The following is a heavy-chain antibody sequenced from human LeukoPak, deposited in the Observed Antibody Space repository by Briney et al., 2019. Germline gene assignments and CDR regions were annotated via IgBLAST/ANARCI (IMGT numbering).Heavy chain of an antibody. CDR2: INPNSGGT. D-gene: IGHD2-2*01. V-gene: IGHV1-2*06. J-gene: IGHJ4*02. CDR3: ARRRKYCSSTSCYSADGFDY. Sequence: GASVKVSCKASGYTFTGYYMHWMLQAPGQGLEWMVRINPNSGGTNYAQKFQCRVTMTRDTSISTVYMELSRLRSDDTAVYYCARRRKYCSSTSCYSADGFDYWGQGTLVTVSS. CDR1: GYTFTGYY.